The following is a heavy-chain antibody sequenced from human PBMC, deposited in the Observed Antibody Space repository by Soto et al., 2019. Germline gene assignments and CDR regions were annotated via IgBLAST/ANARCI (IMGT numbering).Heavy chain of an antibody. CDR3: ARGAYNWNYVGYYYMDV. Sequence: GGSLRLSCAASGFTFSSYGMHWVRQAPGKGLEWVAVISYDGSNKYYADSVKGRFTISRDNSKNTLYLEMNSLRAEDTAVYYYARGAYNWNYVGYYYMDVWGKGTTVTVSS. V-gene: IGHV3-30*03. CDR2: ISYDGSNK. J-gene: IGHJ6*03. D-gene: IGHD1-7*01. CDR1: GFTFSSYG.